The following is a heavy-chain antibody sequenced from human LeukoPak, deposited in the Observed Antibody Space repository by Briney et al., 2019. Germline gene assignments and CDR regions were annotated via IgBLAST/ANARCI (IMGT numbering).Heavy chain of an antibody. Sequence: SETLSLTCTVSGDSISSGDYYWSWIRQPAGKGLEWIGRISSSGSTNYNPSLKSRVTISVDTSKNQFSLRLSSVTAADTAVYYCAREFWNYRSGNLQAFDIWGQGTMVTVSS. J-gene: IGHJ3*02. D-gene: IGHD3-10*01. CDR3: AREFWNYRSGNLQAFDI. CDR1: GDSISSGDYY. V-gene: IGHV4-61*02. CDR2: ISSSGST.